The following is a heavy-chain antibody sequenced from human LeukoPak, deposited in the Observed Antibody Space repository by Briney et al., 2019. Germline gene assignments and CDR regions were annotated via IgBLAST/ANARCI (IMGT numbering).Heavy chain of an antibody. D-gene: IGHD1-7*01. V-gene: IGHV3-74*01. CDR1: GLTFSSYW. CDR2: ISGDGSTT. J-gene: IGHJ4*02. CDR3: ARDNNWNYPDY. Sequence: GGSLRLSCAASGLTFSSYWMHWVRQAPGKGLVWVSRISGDGSTTRYADSVKGRFTISRDNAKNTLFLQMSSLRAEDTAVYYCARDNNWNYPDYWGQGTLVTVSS.